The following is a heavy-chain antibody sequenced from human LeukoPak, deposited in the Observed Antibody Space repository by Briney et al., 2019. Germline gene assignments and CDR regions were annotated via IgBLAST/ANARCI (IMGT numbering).Heavy chain of an antibody. J-gene: IGHJ4*02. CDR3: ARELFSSGSCPDG. D-gene: IGHD3-10*01. V-gene: IGHV3-33*01. CDR1: GFTFSYYA. CDR2: IWSDGSNK. Sequence: PGRPLRLSCAASGFTFSYYAIHWLRQAPGKGLEGVALIWSDGSNKYYADSVKGRITISRDNSKNTVYLQMNSLRAEDTAVYYCARELFSSGSCPDGWGQGTLVTVSS.